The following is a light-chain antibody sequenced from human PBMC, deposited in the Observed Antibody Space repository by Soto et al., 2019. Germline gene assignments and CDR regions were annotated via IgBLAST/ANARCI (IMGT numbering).Light chain of an antibody. V-gene: IGKV3-20*01. CDR3: QQYGSSPWT. CDR2: GAS. CDR1: QSVSSSY. Sequence: EILLTQSPGTLSLSPGERATLSCRASQSVSSSYFAWYQQKPGQAPRLLIYGASSRATGIPDRFSGSGSGTDFTLTISRLEPEDFAVYYCQQYGSSPWTFGQGTKVEIK. J-gene: IGKJ1*01.